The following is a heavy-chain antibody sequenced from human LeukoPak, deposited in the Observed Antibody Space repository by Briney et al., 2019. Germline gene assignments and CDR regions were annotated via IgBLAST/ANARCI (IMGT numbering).Heavy chain of an antibody. D-gene: IGHD6-19*01. Sequence: ASVKVSCKASGYTFTSYYMHWVRQAPGQGLEWMGIINPSGGSTSYAQKFQGRVTMTRDTSTSTVYMELSSLRSEDTAVYYCARDRFRAVAGTRWFDPWGQGTLVTVSS. V-gene: IGHV1-46*01. CDR3: ARDRFRAVAGTRWFDP. J-gene: IGHJ5*02. CDR1: GYTFTSYY. CDR2: INPSGGST.